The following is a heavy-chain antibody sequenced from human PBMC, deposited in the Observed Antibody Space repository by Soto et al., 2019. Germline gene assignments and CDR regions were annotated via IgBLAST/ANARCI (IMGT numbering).Heavy chain of an antibody. CDR3: ARGVAAAGTGLGYYMDV. V-gene: IGHV4-34*01. J-gene: IGHJ6*03. CDR1: GGSFSGYY. CDR2: INHSGST. D-gene: IGHD6-13*01. Sequence: SETLSLTCAVYGGSFSGYYWSWIRQPPGKGLEWIGEINHSGSTNYNPSLKSRVTISVDTSKNQFSLKLSSVTAADTAVYYCARGVAAAGTGLGYYMDVWGKGTTVTVSS.